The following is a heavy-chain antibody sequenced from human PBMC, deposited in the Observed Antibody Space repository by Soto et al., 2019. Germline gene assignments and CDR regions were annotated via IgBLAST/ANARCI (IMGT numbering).Heavy chain of an antibody. CDR2: ISSSSSTI. J-gene: IGHJ4*02. D-gene: IGHD1-1*01. Sequence: EVQLVESGGGLVQPGGSLRLSCAASGFTFSSYSMNWVHQAPGKGLEWVSYISSSSSTIYYADSVKGRFTISRDNAKNSLYLQMNSLRAEDTAVYYCARDQLELFLFTTNIDYWGQGTLVTVSS. V-gene: IGHV3-48*01. CDR1: GFTFSSYS. CDR3: ARDQLELFLFTTNIDY.